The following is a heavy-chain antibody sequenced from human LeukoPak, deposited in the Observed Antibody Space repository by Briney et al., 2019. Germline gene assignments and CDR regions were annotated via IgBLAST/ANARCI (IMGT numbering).Heavy chain of an antibody. J-gene: IGHJ4*02. CDR1: GYTFTSYG. Sequence: GASVKVSCKASGYTFTSYGISWVRQAPGQGLEWMGWISAYNGNTNYAQKLQGRVTMTTDTSTSTAYMELRSLRSDDTAVYYRARDIPSIAAAGMNDYWGQGTLVTVSS. CDR2: ISAYNGNT. V-gene: IGHV1-18*01. D-gene: IGHD6-13*01. CDR3: ARDIPSIAAAGMNDY.